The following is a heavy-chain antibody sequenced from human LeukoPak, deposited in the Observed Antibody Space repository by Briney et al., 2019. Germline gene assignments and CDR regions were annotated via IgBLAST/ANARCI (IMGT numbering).Heavy chain of an antibody. J-gene: IGHJ4*02. CDR3: ARLVGATTGQSFEY. Sequence: GGSLRLSCAASGFTFSSYEMNWVRQAPGKGLEWVSYISSSGSTIYYADSVKGRFTRDNAKNSLYLQMNSLRAEDTAVYYCARLVGATTGQSFEYWGQGTLVTVSS. V-gene: IGHV3-48*03. CDR1: GFTFSSYE. D-gene: IGHD1-26*01. CDR2: ISSSGSTI.